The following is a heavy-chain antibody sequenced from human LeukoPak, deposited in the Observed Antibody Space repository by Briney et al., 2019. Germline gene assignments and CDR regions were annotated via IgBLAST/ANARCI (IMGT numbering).Heavy chain of an antibody. D-gene: IGHD3-3*01. V-gene: IGHV4-59*01. CDR1: GGSISSYY. CDR2: IYYSGST. CDR3: ARRLSGYYDFWSGYYRGGWYFDL. J-gene: IGHJ2*01. Sequence: PSETLSLTCTVSGGSISSYYWSWIRQPPGKGLEWIGYIYYSGSTNYNPSLKSRVTISVDTSKNQFSLKLSSVTAADTAVYYCARRLSGYYDFWSGYYRGGWYFDLWGRGTLVTVSS.